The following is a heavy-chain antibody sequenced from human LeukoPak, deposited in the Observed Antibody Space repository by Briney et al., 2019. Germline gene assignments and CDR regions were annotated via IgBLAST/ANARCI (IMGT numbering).Heavy chain of an antibody. Sequence: GGSLRLSCAASGFTFSSYAMSWVRQAPGKGLEWVSAISGSGGSTYYADSVKGRFTISRDNSKNTLYLQMNSLRAEDTAVYYCAKLESYYYDSGNAFDIWGQGTMVTVSS. CDR2: ISGSGGST. J-gene: IGHJ3*02. CDR1: GFTFSSYA. V-gene: IGHV3-23*01. CDR3: AKLESYYYDSGNAFDI. D-gene: IGHD3-22*01.